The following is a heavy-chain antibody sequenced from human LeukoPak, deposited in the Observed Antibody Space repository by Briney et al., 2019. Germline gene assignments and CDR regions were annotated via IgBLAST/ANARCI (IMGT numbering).Heavy chain of an antibody. CDR2: ISYDGSNK. V-gene: IGHV3-30*18. CDR1: GFTFSSYG. J-gene: IGHJ6*02. Sequence: GGSLRLSCAASGFTFSSYGMHWVRQAPGKGLEWVAVISYDGSNKYYADSVKGRFTISRDNSKNTLYLQMNSLRAEDTAVSYCAKGPPDYYYGMDVWGQGTTVTVSS. CDR3: AKGPPDYYYGMDV.